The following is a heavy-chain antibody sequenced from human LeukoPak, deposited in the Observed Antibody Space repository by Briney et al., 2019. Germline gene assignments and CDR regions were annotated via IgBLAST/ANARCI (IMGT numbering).Heavy chain of an antibody. CDR1: GFTFSSYA. J-gene: IGHJ6*03. Sequence: GGSLRLSCAASGFTFSSYAMHWVRQAPGKGLEWVAVISYDGSNKYYADSVKGRFTISRDNSKNTLYLQMNSLRAEDTAVYYCGYMDVWGKGTTVTVSS. CDR3: GYMDV. CDR2: ISYDGSNK. V-gene: IGHV3-30*04.